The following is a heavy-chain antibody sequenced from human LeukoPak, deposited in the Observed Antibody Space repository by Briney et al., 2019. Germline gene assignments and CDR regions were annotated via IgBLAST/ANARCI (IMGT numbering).Heavy chain of an antibody. Sequence: GGSLRLSCAASGFTFSSYWMHWVRQAPGKGLVWASRINSDGSSTSYADSVKGRFTISRDNAKNTLYLQMNSLRAEDTAVYYCARGGYYYYYMDVWGKGTTVTVSS. CDR1: GFTFSSYW. V-gene: IGHV3-74*01. CDR3: ARGGYYYYYMDV. CDR2: INSDGSST. J-gene: IGHJ6*03.